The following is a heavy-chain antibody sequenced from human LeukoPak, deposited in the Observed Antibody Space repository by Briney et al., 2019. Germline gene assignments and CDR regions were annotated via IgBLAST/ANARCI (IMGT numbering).Heavy chain of an antibody. V-gene: IGHV1-18*01. CDR2: ISAYNGNT. CDR3: ARARAAVAPTDAFDI. J-gene: IGHJ3*02. D-gene: IGHD6-19*01. CDR1: GYTFTSYG. Sequence: ASVKVSCKASGYTFTSYGISWVRQAPGQGLEWMGWISAYNGNTNYAQKLQGRVTMTTDTSTSTAYMELGSLRSDDTAVYYCARARAAVAPTDAFDIWGQGTMVTVSS.